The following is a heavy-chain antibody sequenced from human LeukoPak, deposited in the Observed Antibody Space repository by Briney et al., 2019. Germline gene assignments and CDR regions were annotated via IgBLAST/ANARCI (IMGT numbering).Heavy chain of an antibody. CDR1: GFTFRIYL. D-gene: IGHD3-10*01. Sequence: GDSLTLLCSVSGFTFRIYLMNCVRDPPGKGVEGVLSISSSSSYIYYADSVKGRFTISRDNAKNSLYLQMNSLRAEDTAVYYCMVRGVVYNGFDPWGQGTLVTVSS. CDR3: MVRGVVYNGFDP. CDR2: ISSSSSYI. V-gene: IGHV3-21*01. J-gene: IGHJ5*02.